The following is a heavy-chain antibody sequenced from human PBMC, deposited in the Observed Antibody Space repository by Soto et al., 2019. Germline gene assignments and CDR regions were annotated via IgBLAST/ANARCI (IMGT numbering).Heavy chain of an antibody. J-gene: IGHJ5*02. CDR3: ARDHYTITAGYWFDP. D-gene: IGHD3-3*01. V-gene: IGHV4-31*03. CDR1: GGSISSGGYY. Sequence: SETLSLTCTVSGGSISSGGYYWSWIRQHPGKGLEWIGYIYYSGSTYYNPSLKSRVTISVDTSKNQFSLKLSSVTAADTAVYYCARDHYTITAGYWFDPWGQGTLVTVSS. CDR2: IYYSGST.